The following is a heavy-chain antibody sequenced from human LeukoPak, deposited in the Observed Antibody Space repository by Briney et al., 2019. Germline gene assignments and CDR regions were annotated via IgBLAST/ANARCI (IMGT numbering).Heavy chain of an antibody. D-gene: IGHD3-3*01. J-gene: IGHJ3*02. CDR1: GFTFSDYY. CDR2: ISSSGSTI. V-gene: IGHV3-11*04. Sequence: PGGSLRLSCAASGFTFSDYYMSWIRQAPGKGLEWVSYISSSGSTIYYADSVKGRFTISRDNAKNTVYLQMNSLRAEDTAVYYCARGFTIFGVVNDAFDIWGQGTMVTVSS. CDR3: ARGFTIFGVVNDAFDI.